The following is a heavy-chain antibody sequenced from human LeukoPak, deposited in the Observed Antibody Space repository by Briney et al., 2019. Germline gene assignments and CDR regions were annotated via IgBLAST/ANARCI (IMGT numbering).Heavy chain of an antibody. CDR3: ASKGVAGGVAKNYYYYYGMDV. Sequence: SVKVSCKASGGTFSSYAISWVRQAPGQGLEWMGGIIPIFGTANYAQKFQGRVTITADESTSTAYMELSSLRSEDTAVYYCASKGVAGGVAKNYYYYYGMDVWGQGTTVTVSS. J-gene: IGHJ6*02. CDR2: IIPIFGTA. V-gene: IGHV1-69*13. D-gene: IGHD2-15*01. CDR1: GGTFSSYA.